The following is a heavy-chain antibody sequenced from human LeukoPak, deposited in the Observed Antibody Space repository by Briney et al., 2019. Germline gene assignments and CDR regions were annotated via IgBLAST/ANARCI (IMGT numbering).Heavy chain of an antibody. J-gene: IGHJ4*02. CDR2: INPNSGGT. Sequence: ASVKVSCKASGYTFTGYYMHWVRQAPGQGLEWMGWINPNSGGTNYAQKFQGRVTMTRDTSICTAYMELSRLRSDDTAVYYCARDGAPSDYDILTGYYQRGGFDYWGQGTLVTVSS. CDR1: GYTFTGYY. V-gene: IGHV1-2*02. D-gene: IGHD3-9*01. CDR3: ARDGAPSDYDILTGYYQRGGFDY.